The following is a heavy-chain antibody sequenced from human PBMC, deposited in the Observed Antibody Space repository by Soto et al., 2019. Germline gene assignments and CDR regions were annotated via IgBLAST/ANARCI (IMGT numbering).Heavy chain of an antibody. CDR1: GGSISSSNW. J-gene: IGHJ4*02. V-gene: IGHV4-4*02. CDR2: IYHSGST. CDR3: ARWSFGDNYGDYLFDY. Sequence: TLSLTCAVSGGSISSSNWWSWVRQPPGKGLEWIGEIYHSGSTNYNPSLKSRVTISVDKSKNQFSLKLSSVTAADTAAYYCARWSFGDNYGDYLFDYWGKVTLGTV. D-gene: IGHD4-17*01.